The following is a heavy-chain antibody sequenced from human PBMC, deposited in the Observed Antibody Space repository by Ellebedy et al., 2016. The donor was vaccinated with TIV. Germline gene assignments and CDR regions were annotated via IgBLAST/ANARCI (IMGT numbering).Heavy chain of an antibody. D-gene: IGHD1-26*01. J-gene: IGHJ4*02. CDR1: GGSISSGGYY. V-gene: IGHV4-39*07. CDR3: ARNPRGSYPFDY. CDR2: INHSGST. Sequence: SETLSLTCTVSGGSISSGGYYWSWIRQPPGKGLEWIGEINHSGSTNYNPPLKSRVTISVDTSKNQFSLKLSSVTAADTAVYYCARNPRGSYPFDYWGQGTLVTVSS.